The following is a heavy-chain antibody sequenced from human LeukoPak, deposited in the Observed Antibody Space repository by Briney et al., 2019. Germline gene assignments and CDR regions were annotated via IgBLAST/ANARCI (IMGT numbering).Heavy chain of an antibody. V-gene: IGHV1-46*01. Sequence: ASVKVSCKASGFTFTTYYMHWVRQAPGQGLEWMGIIDPSDGGTTYAQKLQGRVTMTTDTSTSTAYMELRSLRSDDTAVYYCARDSADIVVVPAAIVMWGQGTLVTVSS. CDR3: ARDSADIVVVPAAIVM. J-gene: IGHJ4*02. CDR2: IDPSDGGT. CDR1: GFTFTTYY. D-gene: IGHD2-2*01.